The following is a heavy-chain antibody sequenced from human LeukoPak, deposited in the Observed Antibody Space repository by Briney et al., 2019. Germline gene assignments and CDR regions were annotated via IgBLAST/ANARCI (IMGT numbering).Heavy chain of an antibody. J-gene: IGHJ4*02. V-gene: IGHV3-21*01. CDR3: AREGPHCSSTSCYLDS. CDR2: ISPSSGYK. D-gene: IGHD2-2*01. CDR1: GFIFSTYN. Sequence: GGSLRLSSSASGFIFSTYNMIWVRQAPQKGLEWVSAISPSSGYKYYEDSVKGRFTISRDNAKNSLYLLMDNLRVEDTALYYCAREGPHCSSTSCYLDSWGQGVLVTVSS.